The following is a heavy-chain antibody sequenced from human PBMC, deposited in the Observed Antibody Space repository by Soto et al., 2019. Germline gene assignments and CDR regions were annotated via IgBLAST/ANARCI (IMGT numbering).Heavy chain of an antibody. CDR1: GFSFSSYG. J-gene: IGHJ3*02. CDR2: IWYDGSNK. V-gene: IGHV3-33*01. CDR3: ARPFYYDSPGAFDI. Sequence: GGSLRLSCAASGFSFSSYGMHWVRQAPGKGLEWVAIIWYDGSNKYYADSVKGRFTISRDNSKNTLYLQMNSLRAEDTAVYYCARPFYYDSPGAFDIWGQGTIVTVSS. D-gene: IGHD3-22*01.